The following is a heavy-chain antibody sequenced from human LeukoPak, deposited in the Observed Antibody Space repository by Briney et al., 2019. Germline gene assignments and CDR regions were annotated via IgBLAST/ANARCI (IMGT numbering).Heavy chain of an antibody. J-gene: IGHJ4*02. CDR1: GDSISSSTYY. CDR2: IHYSGST. CDR3: ARRSGTRDWYFDY. Sequence: PAETLSLTCTVSGDSISSSTYYWGWIRQPPGKGLVWIGYIHYSGSTYYNPSLKSRVTVSVDTSKNQFSLKLNSVTAADTAVYYCARRSGTRDWYFDYWGQGTLVTVSS. D-gene: IGHD1-14*01. V-gene: IGHV4-39*01.